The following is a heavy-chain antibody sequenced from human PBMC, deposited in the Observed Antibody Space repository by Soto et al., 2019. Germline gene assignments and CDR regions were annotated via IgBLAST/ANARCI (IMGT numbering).Heavy chain of an antibody. CDR3: ARSRVGYCSGGTCYLNAFDV. CDR2: ISPNPGST. D-gene: IGHD2-15*01. CDR1: GYTFTSYA. V-gene: IGHV1-46*01. Sequence: ASVKVSCKASGYTFTSYAISWVRQAPGQGLEWMGVISPNPGSTSYAQRFQDRVTMTRDTSTSTVYMELSSPRSEDTAIYYCARSRVGYCSGGTCYLNAFDVWGQGTMVTVS. J-gene: IGHJ3*01.